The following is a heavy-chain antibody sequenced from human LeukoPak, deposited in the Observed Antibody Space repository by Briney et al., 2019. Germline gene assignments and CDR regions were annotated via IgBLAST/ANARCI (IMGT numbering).Heavy chain of an antibody. CDR1: GFTFDDYA. CDR2: ISWNSGSI. Sequence: GGSLRLSCAASGFTFDDYAMHWVRQAPGKGLEWVSGISWNSGSIGYADSVKGRFTISRDNAKNSLFLQMNSLRAEDTAVYYCARERFGELIWGQGTLVTVSS. J-gene: IGHJ4*02. CDR3: ARERFGELI. V-gene: IGHV3-9*01. D-gene: IGHD3-10*01.